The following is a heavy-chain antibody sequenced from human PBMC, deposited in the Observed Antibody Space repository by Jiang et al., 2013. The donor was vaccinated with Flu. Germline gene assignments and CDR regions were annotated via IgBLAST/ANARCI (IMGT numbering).Heavy chain of an antibody. J-gene: IGHJ4*02. CDR2: IHHSGTT. V-gene: IGHV4-4*02. D-gene: IGHD5-18*01. Sequence: GPGLVKPSKTLSLTCAVSGVSISSSNWWSWVRQPPGKGLEWIGEIHHSGTTNYNPSLESQVTISVGKSENQFSLKLRSVTAADTAVYYCARVSGFSFGPFDFWGQGALVTVSS. CDR1: GVSISSSNW. CDR3: ARVSGFSFGPFDF.